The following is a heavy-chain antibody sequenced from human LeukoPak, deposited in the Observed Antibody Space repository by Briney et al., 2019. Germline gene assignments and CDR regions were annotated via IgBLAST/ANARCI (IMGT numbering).Heavy chain of an antibody. D-gene: IGHD3-3*01. J-gene: IGHJ4*02. CDR3: ILGTQYGIDY. CDR2: IYYSGST. Sequence: PSETLSLTCTVSGGSVSSGSYYWSRIRQPPGKGLEWIGYIYYSGSTNYNPSLKSRVTISVDTSKNQFSLKLSSVTAADTAVYYGILGTQYGIDYWGQGTLVTVSS. CDR1: GGSVSSGSYY. V-gene: IGHV4-61*01.